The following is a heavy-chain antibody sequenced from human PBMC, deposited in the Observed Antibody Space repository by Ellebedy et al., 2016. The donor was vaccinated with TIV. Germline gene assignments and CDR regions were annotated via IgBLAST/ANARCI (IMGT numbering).Heavy chain of an antibody. CDR3: ARDHYWNDAFDI. D-gene: IGHD1-1*01. CDR1: GGSISSYY. CDR2: IYYSGST. V-gene: IGHV4-59*01. J-gene: IGHJ3*02. Sequence: SETLSLTCTVSGGSISSYYWSWIRQPPGKGLEWIGYIYYSGSTNYNPSLTSRVTISVDTSKNQFSLKLSSVTAADTAVYYCARDHYWNDAFDIWGQGTMVTVSS.